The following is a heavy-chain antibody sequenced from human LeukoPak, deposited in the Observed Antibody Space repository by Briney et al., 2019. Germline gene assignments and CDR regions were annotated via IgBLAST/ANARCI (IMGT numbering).Heavy chain of an antibody. Sequence: PSETLSLTCAVYGGSFNNYYWSWIRQPPGKGLEWIGEINHSGSTNYNPSLKSRVTISVDTSKNQFSVNLGSVTAADTAVYYCARRPWAGSWDSAFMRWFDPWGQGTLVTVSS. CDR1: GGSFNNYY. V-gene: IGHV4-34*01. D-gene: IGHD1-26*01. CDR2: INHSGST. J-gene: IGHJ5*02. CDR3: ARRPWAGSWDSAFMRWFDP.